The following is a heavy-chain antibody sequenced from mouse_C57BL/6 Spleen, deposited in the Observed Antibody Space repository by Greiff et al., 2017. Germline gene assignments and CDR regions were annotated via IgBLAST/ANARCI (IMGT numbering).Heavy chain of an antibody. CDR1: GYSFTGYY. CDR2: INPSTGGT. V-gene: IGHV1-42*01. J-gene: IGHJ2*01. D-gene: IGHD4-1*01. Sequence: EVQLQQSGPELVKPGASVKISCKASGYSFTGYYMNWVKQSPEKSLEWIGEINPSTGGTTYNQKFKAKATLTVDKSSSTAYMQLKSLTSEDSAVYYCARKGGANWYYFDYWGQGTTLTVSS. CDR3: ARKGGANWYYFDY.